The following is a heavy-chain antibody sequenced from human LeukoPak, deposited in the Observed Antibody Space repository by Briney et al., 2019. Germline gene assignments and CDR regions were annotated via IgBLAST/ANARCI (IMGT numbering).Heavy chain of an antibody. CDR2: INPNSGGT. V-gene: IGHV1-2*06. CDR1: GYTFTGYY. CDR3: AREIVGATAFGY. D-gene: IGHD1-26*01. Sequence: ASVKVSCKASGYTFTGYYTHWVRQAPGQGLEWMGRINPNSGGTNYAQKFQGRVTMTRDTSISTAYMELSRLRSDDTAVYYCAREIVGATAFGYWGQGTLVTVSS. J-gene: IGHJ4*02.